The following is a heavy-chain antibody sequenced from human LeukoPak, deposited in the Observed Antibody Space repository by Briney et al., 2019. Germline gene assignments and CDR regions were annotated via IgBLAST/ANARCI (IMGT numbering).Heavy chain of an antibody. Sequence: ASVKVSCKASGYTFTSYGISWVRQAPGQGLEWMGWISVYNGNTNYAQKLQGRVTMTTESSTNTAYMELRSLRSDDTAVYYCARVEDYDVLTGYYIRHFDYWGQGTLVTVSS. J-gene: IGHJ4*02. V-gene: IGHV1-18*01. CDR3: ARVEDYDVLTGYYIRHFDY. D-gene: IGHD3-9*01. CDR1: GYTFTSYG. CDR2: ISVYNGNT.